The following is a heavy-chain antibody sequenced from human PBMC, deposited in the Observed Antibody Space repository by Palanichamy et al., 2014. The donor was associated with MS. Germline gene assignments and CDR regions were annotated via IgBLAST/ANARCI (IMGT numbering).Heavy chain of an antibody. J-gene: IGHJ5*02. Sequence: QVQLVQSGAEVKKPGSSVKVSCKASGGTFSSYAISWVRPAPGQGLEWMGGIIPIFGTANYAQKFQGRVTITADESTSTAYMELSSLRSEDTAVYYCARDTGVGYCSGGSCYPVGHWFDPWGQGTLVTVSS. CDR1: GGTFSSYA. CDR2: IIPIFGTA. CDR3: ARDTGVGYCSGGSCYPVGHWFDP. V-gene: IGHV1-69*01. D-gene: IGHD2-15*01.